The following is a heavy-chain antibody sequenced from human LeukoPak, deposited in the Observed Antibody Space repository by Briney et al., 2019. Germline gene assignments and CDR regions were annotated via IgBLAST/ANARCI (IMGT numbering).Heavy chain of an antibody. V-gene: IGHV1-18*04. J-gene: IGHJ6*04. CDR3: ARDPGERPADNYYYYGMDV. CDR1: GYTLTSYG. CDR2: ISAYNGNT. D-gene: IGHD2-2*01. Sequence: ASVKVSCKASGYTLTSYGISWVRQAPGQGLEWMGWISAYNGNTNYAQKLQGRVTMITDTSTSTAYMELRSLRSDDTAVYYCARDPGERPADNYYYYGMDVWGKGTTVTVSS.